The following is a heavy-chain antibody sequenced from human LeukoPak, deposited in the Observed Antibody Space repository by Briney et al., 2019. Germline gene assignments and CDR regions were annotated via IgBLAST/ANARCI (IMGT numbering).Heavy chain of an antibody. J-gene: IGHJ4*02. CDR1: GGSISNYF. CDR3: ARHGGTGITLVQVYYFDY. CDR2: IFYTGSA. Sequence: SETLSRTCTVSGGSISNYFWTWIRQPPGKGLEWIGYIFYTGSANYNPSLKNRVTISLDTSKNQFSLNLTSVTAADTAVYYCARHGGTGITLVQVYYFDYWGQGTLVTVSS. D-gene: IGHD1/OR15-1a*01. V-gene: IGHV4-59*01.